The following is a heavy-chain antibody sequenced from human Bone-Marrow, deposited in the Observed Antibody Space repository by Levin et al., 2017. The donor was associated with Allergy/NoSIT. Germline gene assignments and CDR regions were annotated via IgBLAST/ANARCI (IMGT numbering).Heavy chain of an antibody. V-gene: IGHV3-30*04. D-gene: IGHD2-15*01. J-gene: IGHJ5*02. CDR1: GFTFSSYA. CDR3: AREGEYCSGGSCYGGWFDP. Sequence: LSLTCAASGFTFSSYAMHWVRQAPGKGLEWVAVISYDGSNKYYADSVKGRFTISRDNSKNTLYLQMNSLRAEDTAVYYCAREGEYCSGGSCYGGWFDPWGQGTLVTVSS. CDR2: ISYDGSNK.